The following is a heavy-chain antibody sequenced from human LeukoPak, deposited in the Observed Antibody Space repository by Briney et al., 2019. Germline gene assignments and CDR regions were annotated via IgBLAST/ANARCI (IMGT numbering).Heavy chain of an antibody. Sequence: PSETLSLTCTVSGDSISSYYWSWIRQPPGKGLEWIGYIYYSGSTNYNPSLKSRVTISVDTSKNQFSLKLSSVTAADTAVYYCARTFGVGPYNWFDPRGQGTLVTVSS. J-gene: IGHJ5*02. V-gene: IGHV4-59*01. D-gene: IGHD3-3*01. CDR1: GDSISSYY. CDR2: IYYSGST. CDR3: ARTFGVGPYNWFDP.